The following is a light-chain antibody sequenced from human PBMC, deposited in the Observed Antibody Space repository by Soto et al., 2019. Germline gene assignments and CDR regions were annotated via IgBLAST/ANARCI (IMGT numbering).Light chain of an antibody. CDR2: LGS. CDR3: MQALRTQWT. Sequence: DIVVTQSPLSLPVTPGEPASISCRSSHSLLHTNGNNYLEWYSQKPGQSPQLLIYLGSSRASGVPDRFSGSGSGTDFTLKISRVEAEDVGVYYCMQALRTQWTFGQGTKVDIK. CDR1: HSLLHTNGNNY. J-gene: IGKJ1*01. V-gene: IGKV2-28*01.